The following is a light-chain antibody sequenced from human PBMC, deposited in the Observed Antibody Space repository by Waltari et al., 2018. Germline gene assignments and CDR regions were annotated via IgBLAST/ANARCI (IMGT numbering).Light chain of an antibody. J-gene: IGLJ2*01. CDR3: CSYAGSGTLGVV. CDR1: SSDFGSYNL. Sequence: QSALTQPASVSGSPGQSITISCTGASSDFGSYNLVSWYQQHPGKAPKVMIYEVTKRPSGLSDRFSGSRSGNTASLTIFGLQPEDDADYYCCSYAGSGTLGVVFGGGTKLTVL. V-gene: IGLV2-23*02. CDR2: EVT.